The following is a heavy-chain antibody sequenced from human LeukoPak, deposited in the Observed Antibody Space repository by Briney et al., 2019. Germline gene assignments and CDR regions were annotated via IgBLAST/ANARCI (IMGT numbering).Heavy chain of an antibody. V-gene: IGHV1-2*02. CDR3: ARFWVFGADTSPPYHQGMDL. CDR2: INPNSGGT. D-gene: IGHD3-3*01. J-gene: IGHJ6*02. CDR1: GYTFTGYY. Sequence: PMASVKVSCKASGYTFTGYYMHWVRQAPGQGLEWMGWINPNSGGTNYAQKFQGRVTMTRDTSISTAYMELRSLTSDDTAVYYCARFWVFGADTSPPYHQGMDLWGRGTTVTVSS.